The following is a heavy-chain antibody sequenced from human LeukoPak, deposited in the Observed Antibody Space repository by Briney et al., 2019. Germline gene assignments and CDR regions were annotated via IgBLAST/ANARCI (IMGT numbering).Heavy chain of an antibody. CDR2: IYSGGST. Sequence: GGSLRLSCAASGFTVSSNYMSWVRQAPGKGLEWVSVIYSGGSTYYADSVKGRFTISRDNAKNTLYLQMNSLRAEDTAVYYCARGSYYYDSSGYYYILDYWGQGTLVTVSS. J-gene: IGHJ4*02. D-gene: IGHD3-22*01. V-gene: IGHV3-66*01. CDR1: GFTVSSNY. CDR3: ARGSYYYDSSGYYYILDY.